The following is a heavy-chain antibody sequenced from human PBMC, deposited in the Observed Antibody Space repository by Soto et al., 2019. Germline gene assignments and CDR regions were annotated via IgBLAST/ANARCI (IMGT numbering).Heavy chain of an antibody. V-gene: IGHV4-34*01. CDR3: ARVGPLRYFDWLLSCNRFDP. J-gene: IGHJ5*02. D-gene: IGHD3-9*01. CDR1: GGSFSGYY. Sequence: PSETLSLTCAVYGGSFSGYYWSWIRQPPGKGLEWIGEINHSGSTNYNPSLRSRVTISVDTSKNQFSLKLSSVTAADTAVYYCARVGPLRYFDWLLSCNRFDPWGQGTLVTVSS. CDR2: INHSGST.